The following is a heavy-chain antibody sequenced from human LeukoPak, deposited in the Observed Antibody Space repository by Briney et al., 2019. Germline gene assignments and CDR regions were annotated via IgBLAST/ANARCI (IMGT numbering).Heavy chain of an antibody. CDR3: ATYSSMNAREFQH. CDR2: ISYDGSNK. V-gene: IGHV3-30-3*01. Sequence: GGSLRLSCAASGFTFSSYAMHWVRQAPGKGLEWVAVISYDGSNKYYADSVKGRFTISRDNSKNTLYLQMNSLRAEDTAVYYCATYSSMNAREFQHWGQGTLVTVSS. J-gene: IGHJ1*01. D-gene: IGHD2-2*01. CDR1: GFTFSSYA.